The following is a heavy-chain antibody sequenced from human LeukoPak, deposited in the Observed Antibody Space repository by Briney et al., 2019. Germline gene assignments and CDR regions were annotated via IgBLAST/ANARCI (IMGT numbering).Heavy chain of an antibody. Sequence: ASETLSLTCTVSGGSISSYYWSWIRQPPGKGLEWIGYIYYSGSTNYNPSLKSRVTISVDTSKDQFSLKLSSVTAADTAVYYCARVTGGRFLEWFRFDYYGMDVWGQGTTVTVSS. CDR2: IYYSGST. J-gene: IGHJ6*02. V-gene: IGHV4-59*12. D-gene: IGHD3-3*01. CDR3: ARVTGGRFLEWFRFDYYGMDV. CDR1: GGSISSYY.